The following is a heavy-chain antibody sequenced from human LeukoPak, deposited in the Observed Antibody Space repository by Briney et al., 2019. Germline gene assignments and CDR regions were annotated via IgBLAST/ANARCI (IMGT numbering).Heavy chain of an antibody. V-gene: IGHV3-66*02. J-gene: IGHJ4*02. Sequence: PGGSLRLSCAASGFTVSNDYMAWVRQAPGRGLEWVSLIYGDGTTFYTDSVKGRFTIFRDNFKNTMYLQMNSLRPEDTALYYCARGSPAVAYYYDSSSDYWGQGTLVTVSS. CDR2: IYGDGTT. CDR3: ARGSPAVAYYYDSSSDY. D-gene: IGHD3-22*01. CDR1: GFTVSNDY.